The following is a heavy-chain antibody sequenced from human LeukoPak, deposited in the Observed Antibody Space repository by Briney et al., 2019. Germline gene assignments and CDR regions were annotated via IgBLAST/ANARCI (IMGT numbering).Heavy chain of an antibody. CDR2: ISPDGSAK. Sequence: PGGSLRLSCAASGFTFSSYWMTWVRQAPGKGLEWVANISPDGSAKHYLDSVKGRFTISRDNAINSLFLQMNSLRADDTALYYCAISRYYAFDCWGQGSLVTVSS. CDR1: GFTFSSYW. V-gene: IGHV3-7*02. CDR3: AISRYYAFDC. J-gene: IGHJ4*02. D-gene: IGHD3-22*01.